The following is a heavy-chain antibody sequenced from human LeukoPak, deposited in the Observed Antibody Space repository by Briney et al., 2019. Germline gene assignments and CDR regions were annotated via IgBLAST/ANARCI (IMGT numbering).Heavy chain of an antibody. J-gene: IGHJ4*02. Sequence: PSETLSLTCTVSGGSIGSTSYYWAWIRQPPGRGLEWIGSIDYSGTTYYNPSLKSRVTISVDTSKNQFSLKLSSVTAADTAKYFCARRGQAAGSKGAFDYWGQGTLVTVSS. CDR2: IDYSGTT. V-gene: IGHV4-39*01. CDR3: ARRGQAAGSKGAFDY. D-gene: IGHD6-13*01. CDR1: GGSIGSTSYY.